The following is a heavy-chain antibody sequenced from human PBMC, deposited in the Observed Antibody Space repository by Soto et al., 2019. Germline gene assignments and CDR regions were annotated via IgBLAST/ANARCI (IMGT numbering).Heavy chain of an antibody. CDR1: GFTFSSYG. D-gene: IGHD2-8*02. CDR3: ARALRFWSEYYYYYMDV. Sequence: GGSLRLSCAASGFTFSSYGMHWVRQAPGKGLEWVAVIWYEGGNKYYAESVKGRFTISRDNSKNTLYLQMNNLRAEDTAVFYFARALRFWSEYYYYYMDVWGKGTTVTVSS. CDR2: IWYEGGNK. J-gene: IGHJ6*03. V-gene: IGHV3-33*01.